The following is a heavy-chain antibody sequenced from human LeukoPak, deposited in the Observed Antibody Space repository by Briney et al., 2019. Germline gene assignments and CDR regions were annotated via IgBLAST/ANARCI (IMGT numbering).Heavy chain of an antibody. CDR3: ARVRRSGSYLFDY. V-gene: IGHV1-2*02. D-gene: IGHD1-26*01. Sequence: ASVKVSCKASGYTFTGYYMHWVRQAPGQGLEWMGWINPNSGGTNYAQKFQGRVTMTRDTSISTAYMGLSRLRSDDTAVYYCARVRRSGSYLFDYWGQGTLVTVSS. CDR1: GYTFTGYY. J-gene: IGHJ4*02. CDR2: INPNSGGT.